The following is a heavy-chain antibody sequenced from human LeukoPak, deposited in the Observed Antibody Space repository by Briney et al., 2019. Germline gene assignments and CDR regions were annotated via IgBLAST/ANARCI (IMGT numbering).Heavy chain of an antibody. CDR1: GLTFNTDN. CDR3: ARARNGVNVHWGFFDY. V-gene: IGHV3-48*04. D-gene: IGHD7-27*01. Sequence: GGSLRLSCAASGLTFNTDNMEWLRQVPGKGLEWVSYIHAISRTNYYADSVKGRFTISRDNARISLYLQMNSLRTEDTAVYYCARARNGVNVHWGFFDYWGQGALVTVSS. J-gene: IGHJ4*02. CDR2: IHAISRTN.